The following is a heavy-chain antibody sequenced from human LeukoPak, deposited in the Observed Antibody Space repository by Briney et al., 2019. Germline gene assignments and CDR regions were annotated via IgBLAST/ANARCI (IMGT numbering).Heavy chain of an antibody. CDR2: IIPIFGTA. J-gene: IGHJ4*02. Sequence: SVKVSCKASGGTFSSYAISWVRQATGQGLEWMGGIIPIFGTANYAQKFQGRVTITADESTSTAYMELSSLRSEDTAVYYCASGSIVGATAFDYWGQGTLVTVSS. V-gene: IGHV1-69*13. D-gene: IGHD1-26*01. CDR3: ASGSIVGATAFDY. CDR1: GGTFSSYA.